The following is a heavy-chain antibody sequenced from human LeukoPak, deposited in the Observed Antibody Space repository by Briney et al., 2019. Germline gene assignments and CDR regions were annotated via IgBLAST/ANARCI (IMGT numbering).Heavy chain of an antibody. Sequence: PGGSLRLSCAASGFTFSSYWMSWVRQAPGKGLEWVANIKQDGSEKYYVDSVKGRFTISRDNSKNTLYLQMNSLRAEDTAVYYCANEAGVGATNDAFDIWGQGTMVTVSS. J-gene: IGHJ3*02. CDR3: ANEAGVGATNDAFDI. CDR1: GFTFSSYW. CDR2: IKQDGSEK. D-gene: IGHD1-26*01. V-gene: IGHV3-7*01.